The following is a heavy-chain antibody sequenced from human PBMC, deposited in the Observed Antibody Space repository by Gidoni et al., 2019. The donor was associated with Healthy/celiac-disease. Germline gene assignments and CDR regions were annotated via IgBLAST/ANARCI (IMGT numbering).Heavy chain of an antibody. Sequence: QVQLQESGPGLVQPSETLSLTCTVSGSSISSGYYWGWIRQPPGKGLEWIGSIYHSGSTYYNPSLKSRVTISVDTSKNQFSLKLSSVTAADTAVYYCARVGSVDTAMPDYWGQGTLVTVSS. D-gene: IGHD5-18*01. CDR2: IYHSGST. CDR1: GSSISSGYY. J-gene: IGHJ4*02. CDR3: ARVGSVDTAMPDY. V-gene: IGHV4-38-2*02.